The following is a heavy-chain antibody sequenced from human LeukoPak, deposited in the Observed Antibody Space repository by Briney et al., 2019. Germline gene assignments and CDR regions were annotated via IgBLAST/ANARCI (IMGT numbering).Heavy chain of an antibody. J-gene: IGHJ4*02. CDR3: ATQGYPHYDILTGYYTEDY. D-gene: IGHD3-9*01. Sequence: GGSLRLSCAASGFTFSYYGMHWVRKAPGKGLEWVSYISSSGSTIYYADSVKGRFTISRDNAKNSLYLQMNSLRAEDTAVYYCATQGYPHYDILTGYYTEDYWGQGTLVTVSS. V-gene: IGHV3-48*04. CDR1: GFTFSYYG. CDR2: ISSSGSTI.